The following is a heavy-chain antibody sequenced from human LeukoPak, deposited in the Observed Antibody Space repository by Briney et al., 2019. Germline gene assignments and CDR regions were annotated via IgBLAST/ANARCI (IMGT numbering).Heavy chain of an antibody. CDR3: ARVAGGRYCSSTSCYMRGWFDP. Sequence: GASVKVSCKASGGTFSSYAISWVRQAPGQGLESMGGIIPIFGKANYAQKFQGRVTITADESTSTAYMELSSLRSEDTAVYSCARVAGGRYCSSTSCYMRGWFDPWGQGTLVTVSS. CDR1: GGTFSSYA. V-gene: IGHV1-69*13. D-gene: IGHD2-2*02. CDR2: IIPIFGKA. J-gene: IGHJ5*02.